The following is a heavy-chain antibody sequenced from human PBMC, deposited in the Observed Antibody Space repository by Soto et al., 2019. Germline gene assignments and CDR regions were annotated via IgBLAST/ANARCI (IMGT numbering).Heavy chain of an antibody. CDR2: INPSGGST. V-gene: IGHV1-46*03. D-gene: IGHD2-2*01. Sequence: ASVKVSCKASGYTFTSYYMHWVRQAPGQGLEWMGIINPSGGSTSYAQKFQGRVTMTRDTSTSTVYMELSSLRSEDTAVYYCATGGKVPAAMSPYYYYYYMDVWGKGTTVTVSS. CDR1: GYTFTSYY. J-gene: IGHJ6*03. CDR3: ATGGKVPAAMSPYYYYYYMDV.